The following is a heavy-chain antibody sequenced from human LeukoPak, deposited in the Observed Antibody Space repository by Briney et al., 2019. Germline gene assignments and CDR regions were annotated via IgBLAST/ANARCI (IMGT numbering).Heavy chain of an antibody. Sequence: ASVKVSCKASGCTFTGYYMHWVRQAPGQGLEWMGLINPSGSSTTYAQKFQGRVTMTRDMSTSTDYMELTSLTSDDTAVYYCARDNSLGDTAWWFDPWGQGTLVTVSS. V-gene: IGHV1-46*01. CDR1: GCTFTGYY. J-gene: IGHJ5*02. CDR2: INPSGSST. D-gene: IGHD1-26*01. CDR3: ARDNSLGDTAWWFDP.